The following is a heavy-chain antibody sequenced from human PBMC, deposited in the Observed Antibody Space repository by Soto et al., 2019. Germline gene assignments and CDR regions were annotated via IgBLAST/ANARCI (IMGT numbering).Heavy chain of an antibody. CDR1: GDSVSNHY. V-gene: IGHV4-4*07. CDR2: LYNAERT. CDR3: AREPLAHSYFDF. J-gene: IGHJ4*02. Sequence: SETLSLTCTVSGDSVSNHYWSWIRQPAGKGLEWLGRLYNAERTNYNPSLKSRVTMSMDTSKNQFSLKLTSVTAADSAVYFCAREPLAHSYFDFSGQGTLVTVSS.